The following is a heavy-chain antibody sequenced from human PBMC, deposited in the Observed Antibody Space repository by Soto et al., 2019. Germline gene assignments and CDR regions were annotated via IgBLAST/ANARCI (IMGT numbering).Heavy chain of an antibody. Sequence: EVQLVESGGGLVQPGRSLRLSCAASGFTFDNYAMYWVRQAPGKGLEWVSGISWNSGTIGYADSVKGRFTISRDNAKNSLYLQMNSLRAEDTALYYCSKSTGGTANGRDVWGQGTTVTVSS. CDR2: ISWNSGTI. CDR3: SKSTGGTANGRDV. D-gene: IGHD2-8*02. J-gene: IGHJ6*02. CDR1: GFTFDNYA. V-gene: IGHV3-9*01.